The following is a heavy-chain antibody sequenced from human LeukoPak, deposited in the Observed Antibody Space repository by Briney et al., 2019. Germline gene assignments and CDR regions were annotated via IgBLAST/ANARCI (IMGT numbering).Heavy chain of an antibody. D-gene: IGHD3-10*01. J-gene: IGHJ3*02. CDR2: IYYSGNT. Sequence: SETLSLTCTVSGYSISSGYYWGWIRQPPGKGLEWIGSIYYSGNTYYNASLKSQVSISIETSKNQFSLRLTSVTAADTAVYYCARDVRDAFDIWGQGTMVTVSS. CDR1: GYSISSGYY. CDR3: ARDVRDAFDI. V-gene: IGHV4-38-2*02.